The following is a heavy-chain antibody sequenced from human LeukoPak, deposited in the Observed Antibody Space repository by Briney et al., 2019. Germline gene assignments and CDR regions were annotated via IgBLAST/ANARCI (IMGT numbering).Heavy chain of an antibody. CDR2: IYYSGST. J-gene: IGHJ5*02. CDR3: ARRLEEVPAAMGFDP. D-gene: IGHD2-2*01. V-gene: IGHV4-39*01. CDR1: GGSISSSSYY. Sequence: SETLSLTCTVSGGSISSSSYYWGWIRQPPGKGLEWIGSIYYSGSTYYNSSLKSRVTISVDTSKNQFSLKLSSVTAADTAVYYCARRLEEVPAAMGFDPWGQGTLVTVSS.